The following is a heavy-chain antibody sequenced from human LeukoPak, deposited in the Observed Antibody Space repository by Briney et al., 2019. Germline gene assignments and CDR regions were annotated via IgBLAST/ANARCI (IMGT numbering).Heavy chain of an antibody. J-gene: IGHJ4*02. V-gene: IGHV3-48*04. CDR3: ARVVAASPYYYGSGSLPFDY. CDR1: GFTFSSYS. Sequence: GGSLRLSCAASGFTFSSYSMNWVRQAPGKGLEWVSYISSSSSTIYYADSVKGRFTISRDNAKNSLYLQMNSLRAEDTAVYYCARVVAASPYYYGSGSLPFDYWGQGTLVTVSS. CDR2: ISSSSSTI. D-gene: IGHD3-10*01.